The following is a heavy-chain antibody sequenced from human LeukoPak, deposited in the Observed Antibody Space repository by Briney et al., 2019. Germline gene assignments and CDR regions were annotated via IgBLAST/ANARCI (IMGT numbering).Heavy chain of an antibody. J-gene: IGHJ4*02. V-gene: IGHV4-59*01. CDR1: GGSISSYY. Sequence: SETLSLTCTVSGGSISSYYWSWIRQPPGKGLEWIGYIYYSGSTNYNPSLKSRVTISVDTSKNQFSLKLSSVTAADTAVYYCARDHGLGATTRNFDYWGQGTLVTVSS. CDR3: ARDHGLGATTRNFDY. D-gene: IGHD5-24*01. CDR2: IYYSGST.